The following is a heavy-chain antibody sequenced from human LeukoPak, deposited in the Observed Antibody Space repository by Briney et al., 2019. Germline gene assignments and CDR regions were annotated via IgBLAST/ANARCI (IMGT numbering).Heavy chain of an antibody. D-gene: IGHD3-16*01. Sequence: SVKVSCKASGGTFSSYAIIWVRQAPGQGLEWMGRIIPIFGTANYAQKFQGRVTITTDESTSTAYMELSSLRSEDTAVYYCARMGDTSFFYNIYMDVWGKGTTVIVSS. V-gene: IGHV1-69*05. J-gene: IGHJ6*03. CDR1: GGTFSSYA. CDR3: ARMGDTSFFYNIYMDV. CDR2: IIPIFGTA.